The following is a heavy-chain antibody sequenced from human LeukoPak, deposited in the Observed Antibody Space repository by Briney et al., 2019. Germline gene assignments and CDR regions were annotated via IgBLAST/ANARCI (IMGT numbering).Heavy chain of an antibody. D-gene: IGHD3-22*01. CDR2: IKQDGSEN. J-gene: IGHJ4*02. CDR1: GFTFSSYW. CDR3: AREILPGPPRAYYYDSSGYSSDY. V-gene: IGHV3-7*01. Sequence: SGGSLSLSCAASGFTFSSYWMSWVRQAPGKGLEWVANIKQDGSENYYVDSVKGRFTISRDNAKNSLYLQMNSRRAEDTAVYYCAREILPGPPRAYYYDSSGYSSDYWGQGTLVTVSS.